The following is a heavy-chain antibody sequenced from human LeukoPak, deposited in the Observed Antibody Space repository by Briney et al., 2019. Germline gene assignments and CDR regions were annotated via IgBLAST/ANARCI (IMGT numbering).Heavy chain of an antibody. CDR3: ARANYDILTGYPNWFDP. J-gene: IGHJ5*02. D-gene: IGHD3-9*01. V-gene: IGHV1-69*13. Sequence: GASVKVSCKASGYTFTSYAMNWVRQAPGQGLEWMGGIIPIFGTANYAQKFQGRVTITADESTSTAYMELSSLRSEDTAVYYCARANYDILTGYPNWFDPWGQGTLVTVSS. CDR1: GYTFTSYA. CDR2: IIPIFGTA.